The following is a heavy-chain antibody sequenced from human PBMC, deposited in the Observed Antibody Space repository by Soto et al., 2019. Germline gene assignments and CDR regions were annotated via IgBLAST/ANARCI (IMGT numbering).Heavy chain of an antibody. V-gene: IGHV4-59*01. Sequence: PSETLSLTCTVSGGSISSYYWSWIRQPPGKGLEWIGYIYYSGSTNYNPSLKSPVTISVDTSKNQFSLKLSSVTAADTAVYYCATIAVACTRWGQGTLVTVSS. CDR2: IYYSGST. CDR3: ATIAVACTR. CDR1: GGSISSYY. J-gene: IGHJ4*02. D-gene: IGHD6-19*01.